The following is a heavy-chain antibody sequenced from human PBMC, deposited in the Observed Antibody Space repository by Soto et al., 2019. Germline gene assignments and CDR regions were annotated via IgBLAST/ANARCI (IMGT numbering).Heavy chain of an antibody. CDR3: ARESWAVDGPSVFAY. D-gene: IGHD3-16*01. CDR2: ISYRGTT. V-gene: IGHV4-39*07. J-gene: IGHJ4*02. CDR1: GDSINSRSYY. Sequence: SETLSLTCTVTGDSINSRSYYWGWIRQPPGKGLEWIGSISYRGTTSYNPSLESRVTISADTSTNQFSLKLSSVTAADTAVYYCARESWAVDGPSVFAYWGQGALVTVSS.